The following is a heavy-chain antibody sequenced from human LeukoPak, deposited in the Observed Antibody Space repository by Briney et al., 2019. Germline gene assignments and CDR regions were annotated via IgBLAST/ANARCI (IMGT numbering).Heavy chain of an antibody. J-gene: IGHJ6*03. CDR2: INPNSGGT. V-gene: IGHV1-2*02. D-gene: IGHD5-18*01. CDR3: ARDQRGYSYGKYYYYYMDV. CDR1: GYTFTSYY. Sequence: ASVTVSCTASGYTFTSYYMHWVRQAPGQGLEWMGWINPNSGGTNYAQKFQGRVTMTRDTSISTAYMELSRLRSDDTAVYYCARDQRGYSYGKYYYYYMDVWGKGTTVTVSS.